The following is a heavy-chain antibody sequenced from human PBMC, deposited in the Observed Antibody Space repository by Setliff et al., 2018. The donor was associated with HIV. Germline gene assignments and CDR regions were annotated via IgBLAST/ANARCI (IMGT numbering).Heavy chain of an antibody. D-gene: IGHD6-19*01. CDR1: GGTFSSYA. Sequence: ASVKVSCKASGGTFSSYAISWVRQAPGHGLEWMGWISPYIGHTNYAQNFQGRVTMTIDTSTSTAYMELRSLRSDDTAVYFCARLGSGWSDSYYYAMDVWGQGTTVTVSS. CDR2: ISPYIGHT. J-gene: IGHJ6*02. CDR3: ARLGSGWSDSYYYAMDV. V-gene: IGHV1-18*01.